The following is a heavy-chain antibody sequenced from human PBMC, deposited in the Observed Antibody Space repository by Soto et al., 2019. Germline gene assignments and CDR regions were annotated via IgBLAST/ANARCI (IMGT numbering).Heavy chain of an antibody. CDR1: GFTFDDYA. Sequence: EMQLVESGGGLVQPGRSLRLSCAASGFTFDDYAMHWVRPVPGKCLVWVSGLRWHSDTINYADSGKGRFTVSRDNAKESLYLPMDRLRPGDTAVYYRVKAESRGWNNAFAYLGQGILVTVSS. D-gene: IGHD6-19*01. CDR2: LRWHSDTI. CDR3: VKAESRGWNNAFAY. V-gene: IGHV3-9*01. J-gene: IGHJ4*02.